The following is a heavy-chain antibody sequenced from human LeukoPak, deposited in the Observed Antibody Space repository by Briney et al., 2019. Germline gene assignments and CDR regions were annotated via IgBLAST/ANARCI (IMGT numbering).Heavy chain of an antibody. CDR1: GFTFSNAW. J-gene: IGHJ4*02. V-gene: IGHV3-49*04. D-gene: IGHD2-2*01. CDR2: IRSKAYGGTP. Sequence: PGGSLRLSCAASGFTFSNAWMSWVRQAPGKGLEWVGLIRSKAYGGTPQYAASIRGRITISRDDSKSIAYLQVNSLNTEDTAVYYCTRGGQLPGMGYFFDYWGQGALVTVSS. CDR3: TRGGQLPGMGYFFDY.